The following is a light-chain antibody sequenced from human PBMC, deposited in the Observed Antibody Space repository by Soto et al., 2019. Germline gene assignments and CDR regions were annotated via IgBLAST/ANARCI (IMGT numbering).Light chain of an antibody. CDR1: SSNIGAGYD. CDR3: QSYDSSLSGSRV. V-gene: IGLV1-40*01. J-gene: IGLJ1*01. CDR2: DNS. Sequence: QSVLTQPPSVCGAPGQRVTISCTGSSSNIGAGYDVHWYQQLPGTAPKLLIYDNSNRPSGVPDRFSGSKSGTSASLAITGLQAEDEADYYCQSYDSSLSGSRVFGTGTKVTVL.